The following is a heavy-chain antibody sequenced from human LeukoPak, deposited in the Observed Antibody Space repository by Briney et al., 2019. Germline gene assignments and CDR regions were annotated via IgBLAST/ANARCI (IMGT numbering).Heavy chain of an antibody. D-gene: IGHD3-16*02. CDR3: ARGTAGYHSSYFDY. CDR1: GFTFSNYA. J-gene: IGHJ4*02. CDR2: INSDGSAT. Sequence: GGSLRLSCAASGFTFSNYAMSWVRQAPGKGLVWVSRINSDGSATAYADSVKGRFTISRDNAENTLYLQMNSLRAEDTAVYYCARGTAGYHSSYFDYWGQGTLVTVSS. V-gene: IGHV3-74*01.